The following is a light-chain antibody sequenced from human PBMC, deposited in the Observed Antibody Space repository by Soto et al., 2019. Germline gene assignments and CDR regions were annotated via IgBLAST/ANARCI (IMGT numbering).Light chain of an antibody. CDR2: SNN. V-gene: IGLV1-44*01. J-gene: IGLJ2*01. Sequence: QSVLTQPPSASGTPGQRVTISCSGSSSNIGSNTVNWYQQLPGTAPKLLIYSNNQRPSGVPDRFSGSKSGTSASLAISGLQSEDEADYYCAAWDDSLNGHVVFGRGTTLTVL. CDR3: AAWDDSLNGHVV. CDR1: SSNIGSNT.